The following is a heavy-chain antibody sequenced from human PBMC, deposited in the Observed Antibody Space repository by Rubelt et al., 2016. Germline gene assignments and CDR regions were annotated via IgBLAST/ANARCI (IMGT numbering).Heavy chain of an antibody. CDR2: IYSGGST. J-gene: IGHJ6*02. CDR3: AKGGDGYNPGYYYYYGMDV. Sequence: EVQLVESGGGLVKPGGSLRLSCAASGFTFSNAWMNWVRQAPGQGLEWVSVIYSGGSTYYADSVKGRFTISRDNSKNTLYLQMNSLGAEDTAVYYWAKGGDGYNPGYYYYYGMDVWGQGTTVTVSS. V-gene: IGHV3-53*01. D-gene: IGHD5-24*01. CDR1: GFTFSNAW.